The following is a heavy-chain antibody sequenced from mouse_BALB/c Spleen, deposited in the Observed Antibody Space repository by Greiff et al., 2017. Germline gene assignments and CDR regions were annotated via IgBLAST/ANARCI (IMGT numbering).Heavy chain of an antibody. CDR3: ARHEDRRQYGNSAWFAY. V-gene: IGHV1-62-2*01. Sequence: QVQLQQSGPELVKPGASVKISCKASGYSFTSYYIHWVKQRSGQGLEWIGWFYPGSGSIKYNEKFKDKATLTADKSSSTVYMELSRLTSEDSAVYFCARHEDRRQYGNSAWFAYWGQGTLVTVSA. CDR1: GYSFTSYY. D-gene: IGHD2-10*02. CDR2: FYPGSGSI. J-gene: IGHJ3*01.